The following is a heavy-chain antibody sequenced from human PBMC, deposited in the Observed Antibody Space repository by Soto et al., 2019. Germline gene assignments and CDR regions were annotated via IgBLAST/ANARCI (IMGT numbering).Heavy chain of an antibody. J-gene: IGHJ4*02. D-gene: IGHD2-15*01. CDR3: ARVQIVVVVGGTPADY. Sequence: QVQLEQSGAAVKKSGASVQVSCKASGYIFSTHGINWVRQAPGQGLEWMGWINPYNGKTNYAQKFQGRVTMTTETARKTAYMELRSLRSDDTAVYYCARVQIVVVVGGTPADYWGQGTLVTVSS. V-gene: IGHV1-18*01. CDR1: GYIFSTHG. CDR2: INPYNGKT.